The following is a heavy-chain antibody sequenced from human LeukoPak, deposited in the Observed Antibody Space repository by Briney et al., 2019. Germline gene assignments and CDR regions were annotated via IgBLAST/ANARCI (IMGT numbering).Heavy chain of an antibody. CDR2: IYSDYDDGHA. CDR1: GFAVNGDN. J-gene: IGHJ4*02. D-gene: IGHD3-3*01. V-gene: IGHV3-66*02. Sequence: GGSLRLSCAASGFAVNGDNMSWVRQAPGKRLEWVSVIYSDYDDGHANYADSVRGRFTISRDNSKNMVYLQMNSLRVEDTAVYYCSKRSGGYYDHWGQGTLVTVSS. CDR3: SKRSGGYYDH.